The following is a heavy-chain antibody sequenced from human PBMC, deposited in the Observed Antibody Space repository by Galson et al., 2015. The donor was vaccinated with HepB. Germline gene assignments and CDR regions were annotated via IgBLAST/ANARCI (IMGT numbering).Heavy chain of an antibody. V-gene: IGHV3-30*18. D-gene: IGHD4-17*01. J-gene: IGHJ6*02. Sequence: SLRLSCAASGFTFSSYGMHWVRQAPGKGLEWVAVISYDGSNKYYADSVKGRFTISRDNSKNTLYLQMNSLRAEDTAVYYCAKALYGDYSPGMDVWGQGTTVTVSS. CDR2: ISYDGSNK. CDR3: AKALYGDYSPGMDV. CDR1: GFTFSSYG.